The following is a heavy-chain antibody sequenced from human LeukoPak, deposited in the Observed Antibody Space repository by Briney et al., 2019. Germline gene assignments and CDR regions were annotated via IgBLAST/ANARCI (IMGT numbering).Heavy chain of an antibody. V-gene: IGHV3-23*01. J-gene: IGHJ4*02. CDR1: GFTFSSYA. CDR3: AKAHSADYYDSSGY. D-gene: IGHD3-22*01. CDR2: IGGSGGST. Sequence: GGSLRLSCAAPGFTFSSYAMSWVRQAPGKGLGWVSAIGGSGGSTYYADSVKGRFTISRDNSKNTLYLQMNSLRAEDTAVYYCAKAHSADYYDSSGYWGQGTLVTVSS.